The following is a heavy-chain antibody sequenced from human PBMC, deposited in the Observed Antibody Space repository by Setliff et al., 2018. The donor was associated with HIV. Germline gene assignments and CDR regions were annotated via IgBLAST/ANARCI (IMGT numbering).Heavy chain of an antibody. Sequence: ASVKVSCKVSGYTLTQLSMHWVRQAPGKGLEWMGGFDPEDDETIYAQKFQGRVTMTEDTSTDTAYMELGSLRSEDTAVYYCATGYCSSPSCFDFDYWGQGTLVTVSS. CDR3: ATGYCSSPSCFDFDY. CDR1: GYTLTQLS. D-gene: IGHD2-2*01. V-gene: IGHV1-24*01. CDR2: FDPEDDET. J-gene: IGHJ4*02.